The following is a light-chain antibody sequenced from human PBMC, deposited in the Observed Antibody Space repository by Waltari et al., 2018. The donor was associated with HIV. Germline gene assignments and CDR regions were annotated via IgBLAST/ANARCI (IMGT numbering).Light chain of an antibody. CDR1: KIGSKS. Sequence: SYDLTQTLSVSVALGQTATITCGGTKIGSKSVHWYQQKSGQVPVLVIYKNSNRPAGIPERCSGSNSGTTATLAITGVQAGDEADYYCQVWDSSALYVFGPGTKVTV. J-gene: IGLJ1*01. CDR3: QVWDSSALYV. V-gene: IGLV3-9*01. CDR2: KNS.